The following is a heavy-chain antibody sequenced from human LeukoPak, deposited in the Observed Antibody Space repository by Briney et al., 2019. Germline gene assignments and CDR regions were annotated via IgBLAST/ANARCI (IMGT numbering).Heavy chain of an antibody. J-gene: IGHJ4*02. Sequence: GGSLRLSCAASGFTFSSYAMSWVRQAPGKGLEWVSAISGSGGSTYYADSVKGRFTISRDNSKNTLYLQMNSLRAEDTAVYYCAKNSGSSYYDSSGYYFFFDYWGQGTLVTVSS. CDR1: GFTFSSYA. CDR3: AKNSGSSYYDSSGYYFFFDY. D-gene: IGHD3-22*01. V-gene: IGHV3-23*01. CDR2: ISGSGGST.